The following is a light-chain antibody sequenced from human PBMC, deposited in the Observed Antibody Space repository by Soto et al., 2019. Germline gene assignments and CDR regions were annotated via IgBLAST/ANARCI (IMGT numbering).Light chain of an antibody. V-gene: IGKV1-39*01. CDR2: AAF. J-gene: IGKJ1*01. Sequence: DIQMTQSPSSLSASVGDRVTITCRASQSISNYLNWYQQKPGKAPNLLIYAAFSLHSAVPSRFSGSGSGTDFTLTISSLQPEDFATYYCQQSYSTPRTFGPGTKVEIK. CDR3: QQSYSTPRT. CDR1: QSISNY.